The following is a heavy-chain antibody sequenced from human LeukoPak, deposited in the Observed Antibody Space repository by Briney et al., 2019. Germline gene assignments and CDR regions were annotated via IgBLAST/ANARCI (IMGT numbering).Heavy chain of an antibody. J-gene: IGHJ4*02. CDR1: GGSFSGYY. Sequence: SETLSLTCAVYGGSFSGYYWSWIRQPPGKGLEWIGEINHSGSTNYNPSLKSRVTISVDTSKNQFSLKLSSVTATDTAVYYCASSMVRGVITAPLGYWGQGTLATVSS. CDR3: ASSMVRGVITAPLGY. D-gene: IGHD3-10*01. V-gene: IGHV4-34*01. CDR2: INHSGST.